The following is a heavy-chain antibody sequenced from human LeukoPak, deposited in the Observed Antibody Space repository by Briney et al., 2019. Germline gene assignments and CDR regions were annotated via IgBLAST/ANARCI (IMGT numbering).Heavy chain of an antibody. D-gene: IGHD4-23*01. CDR1: GYSFTSYW. Sequence: GESLKVSCKGSGYSFTSYWIGWVRQMPGKGLEWMGIIYPGDSDTRYSPSFQGQVTISADKSISTAYLQWSSLKASDTAMYYCARHQTSAVGWFDPWGQGTLVTVSS. CDR2: IYPGDSDT. V-gene: IGHV5-51*01. CDR3: ARHQTSAVGWFDP. J-gene: IGHJ5*02.